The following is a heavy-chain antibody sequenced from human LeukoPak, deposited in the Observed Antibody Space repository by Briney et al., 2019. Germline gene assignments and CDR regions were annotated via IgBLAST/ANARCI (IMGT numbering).Heavy chain of an antibody. V-gene: IGHV1-24*01. D-gene: IGHD3-22*01. CDR3: ATESNAGDYYDSSGQTLGY. CDR2: FDPEDGET. CDR1: GYTLTELS. Sequence: ASVKVSCKVSGYTLTELSMHWVRQAPGKGLEWMGGFDPEDGETIYAQKFQGRVTMTEDTSTDTAYMELSSLRSEDTAVYYCATESNAGDYYDSSGQTLGYWGQGTLVTVSS. J-gene: IGHJ4*02.